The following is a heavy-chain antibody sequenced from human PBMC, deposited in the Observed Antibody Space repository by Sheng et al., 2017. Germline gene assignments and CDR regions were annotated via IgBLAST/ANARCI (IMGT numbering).Heavy chain of an antibody. CDR2: IYHSGST. Sequence: QVQLQESGPGLVKPSETLSLTCAVSGYSISSGYYWGWIRQPPGKGLEWIGSIYHSGSTYYNPSLKSRVTISVDTSKNQFSLKLSSVTAADTAMYYCARDSVAQSFDYWGQGTLVTVSS. V-gene: IGHV4-38-2*02. CDR3: ARDSVAQSFDY. D-gene: IGHD2-15*01. CDR1: GYSISSGYY. J-gene: IGHJ4*02.